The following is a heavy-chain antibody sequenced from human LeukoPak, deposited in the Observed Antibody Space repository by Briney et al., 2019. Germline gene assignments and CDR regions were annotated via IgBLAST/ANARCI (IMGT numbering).Heavy chain of an antibody. D-gene: IGHD3-22*01. CDR1: GFTFSNFE. CDR2: INPSGRTI. CDR3: AKHDPRRVVITNWFDP. J-gene: IGHJ5*02. V-gene: IGHV3-48*03. Sequence: GGSLRLSCAASGFTFSNFEMNWVRQAPGKGLEWVSYINPSGRTIFYADSVKGRFTISRGNSKNTLYLQMNSLRAEDTAVYYCAKHDPRRVVITNWFDPWGQGTLVTVSS.